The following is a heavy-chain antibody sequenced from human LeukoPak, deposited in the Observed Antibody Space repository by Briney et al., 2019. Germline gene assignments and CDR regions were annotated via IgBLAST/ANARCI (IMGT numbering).Heavy chain of an antibody. D-gene: IGHD3-22*01. CDR1: GFTFSNYA. V-gene: IGHV3-23*01. J-gene: IGHJ4*02. Sequence: PGGSLRLSCAASGFTFSNYAMSWVRQAPGKGLEWVSAISGSGGSTYYADSVKGRFTISRDNSKNTLFLQMNSLRAEDTAVYYCAKDGSITMIVVVITGYYFDYWGQGTLVTVSS. CDR2: ISGSGGST. CDR3: AKDGSITMIVVVITGYYFDY.